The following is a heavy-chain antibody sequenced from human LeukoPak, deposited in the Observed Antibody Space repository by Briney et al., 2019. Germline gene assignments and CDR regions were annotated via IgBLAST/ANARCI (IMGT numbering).Heavy chain of an antibody. CDR1: GGSVSSGSYY. V-gene: IGHV4-61*01. J-gene: IGHJ4*02. D-gene: IGHD1-26*01. Sequence: PSETLSLTCTVSGGSVSSGSYYWSWIRQPPGKGLEWIGYIYYSGSTNYNPSLKSRVTISVDTSKNQFSLKLRSVTAADTAVYYCARDEWEAGITVVRGIRYSGSYFNLWGQGTLVTVSS. CDR3: ARDEWEAGITVVRGIRYSGSYFNL. CDR2: IYYSGST.